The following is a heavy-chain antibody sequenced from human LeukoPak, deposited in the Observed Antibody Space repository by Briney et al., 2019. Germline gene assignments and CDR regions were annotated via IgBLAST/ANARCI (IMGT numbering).Heavy chain of an antibody. J-gene: IGHJ4*02. D-gene: IGHD1-26*01. Sequence: GGSLRLSCGASGFTFSTSAMDWVRQAPGKGLEWVAFLQTDGTTKNYADSVKGRFTISRDISKNTLYLQMNSLRPEDTAVYYCAKWESLWGQGTLVTVSS. CDR2: LQTDGTTK. CDR1: GFTFSTSA. V-gene: IGHV3-30*02. CDR3: AKWESL.